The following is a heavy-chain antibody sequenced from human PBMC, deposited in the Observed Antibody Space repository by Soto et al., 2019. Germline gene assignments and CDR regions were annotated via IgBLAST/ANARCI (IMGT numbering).Heavy chain of an antibody. D-gene: IGHD6-13*01. J-gene: IGHJ5*02. V-gene: IGHV4-4*07. CDR1: GSSISSYY. CDR2: IHTSGST. CDR3: ARNSGSSWYFLCFDP. Sequence: SETLSLTCTVSGSSISSYYWSWIRQPAGKGLEWIGRIHTSGSTNYNPSLKSRVTMSVDTSKNQFSLKLSSVTAADTAVYYCARNSGSSWYFLCFDPWGQGTLVTVSS.